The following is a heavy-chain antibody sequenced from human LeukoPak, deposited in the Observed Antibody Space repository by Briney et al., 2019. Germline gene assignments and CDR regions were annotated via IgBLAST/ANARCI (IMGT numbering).Heavy chain of an antibody. J-gene: IGHJ5*02. V-gene: IGHV6-1*01. CDR3: ARRGLRYFDWLSWFDP. CDR1: GDSVSSNSAA. Sequence: SQTLSLTCAISGDSVSSNSAAWNWIRQSPSRGLEWLGRTYYRSKWYTYYAVSVKSRISINRDTSKNQISLQLNSVTPEDTAVYYCARRGLRYFDWLSWFDPWGQGTLVTVSS. CDR2: TYYRSKWYT. D-gene: IGHD3-9*01.